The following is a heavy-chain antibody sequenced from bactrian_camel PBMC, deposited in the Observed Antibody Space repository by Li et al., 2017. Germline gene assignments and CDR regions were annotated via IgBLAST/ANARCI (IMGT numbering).Heavy chain of an antibody. D-gene: IGHD7*01. J-gene: IGHJ6*01. Sequence: QLVESGGGSVLAGGSLRLSCAASGSTYRSHCLGWFRQAPGKEREGVAVIDSDGSTTYADSVKGRFTISKDNAKNTLYLQMNNVKPEDTAMYYCAADFIPLARGPAKIPRSWGQGTQVTVS. V-gene: IGHV3S53*01. CDR1: GSTYRSHC. CDR2: IDSDGST. CDR3: AADFIPLARGPAKIPRS.